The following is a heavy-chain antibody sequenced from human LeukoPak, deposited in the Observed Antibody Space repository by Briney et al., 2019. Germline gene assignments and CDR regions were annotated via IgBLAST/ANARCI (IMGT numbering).Heavy chain of an antibody. CDR1: GGSISSSNW. D-gene: IGHD5-24*01. J-gene: IGHJ4*02. CDR3: ARLFLGDGYNFPFDY. V-gene: IGHV4-4*02. CDR2: IYHSGST. Sequence: SGTLSLTCAVSGGSISSSNWWSWVRQPPGKGLEWIGEIYHSGSTNYNPSLKSRVTISVDTSKNQFSLKLSSVTAADTAVYYCARLFLGDGYNFPFDYWGQGTLVTVSS.